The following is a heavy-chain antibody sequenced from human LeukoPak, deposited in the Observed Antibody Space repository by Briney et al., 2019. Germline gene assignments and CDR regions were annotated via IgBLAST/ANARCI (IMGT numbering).Heavy chain of an antibody. V-gene: IGHV1-69*13. CDR1: GGTLSRYA. CDR2: IIPIFGTT. J-gene: IGHJ5*02. D-gene: IGHD2-2*01. CDR3: ARVVTPRYCSTPICYWKGWFDP. Sequence: SVKVSCKTSGGTLSRYAISWVRQAPGQGLEWMGEIIPIFGTTNYAQKFQGRVTITADESTSTAYMELSSLRSEDTAVYYCARVVTPRYCSTPICYWKGWFDPWGQGTLVTVSS.